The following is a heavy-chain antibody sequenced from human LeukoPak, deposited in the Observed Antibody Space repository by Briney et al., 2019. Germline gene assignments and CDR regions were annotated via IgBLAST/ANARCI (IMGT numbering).Heavy chain of an antibody. Sequence: PGRSLRLSCAASGFTFSSYGMHWVRQAPGKGLEWVAVIWYDGSNKYYADSVKGRFTISRDNSKNTLYLQMNSLRAEDTAVYYCAKDGDYDSWSWYFDYWGQGTLVTVSS. J-gene: IGHJ4*02. D-gene: IGHD3-3*01. CDR1: GFTFSSYG. CDR2: IWYDGSNK. V-gene: IGHV3-33*06. CDR3: AKDGDYDSWSWYFDY.